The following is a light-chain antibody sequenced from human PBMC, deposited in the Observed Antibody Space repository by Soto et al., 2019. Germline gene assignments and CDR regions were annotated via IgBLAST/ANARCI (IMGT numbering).Light chain of an antibody. CDR2: GAS. J-gene: IGKJ4*01. Sequence: EIVLTQSPATLSVSAGERATLSCRASQSVSSNLAWYQQKPGQAPRLLIYGASTRATGIPARFSGSGSGTEFTLTISSLQSEDFAVYYCQQDNKWPLTFGGGTKVEIK. CDR3: QQDNKWPLT. CDR1: QSVSSN. V-gene: IGKV3-15*01.